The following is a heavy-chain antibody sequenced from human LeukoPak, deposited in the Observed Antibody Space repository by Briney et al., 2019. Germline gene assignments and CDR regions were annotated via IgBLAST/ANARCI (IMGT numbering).Heavy chain of an antibody. Sequence: ASVKVSCKASGYTFTSYYMHWVRQAPGQGLEWMGIINPSGGSTSYAQKFQSRVTMTRDMSTSTVYMELSSLRSEDTAVYYCASSGVIAAAGTGNWFDPWGQGTLVTVSS. J-gene: IGHJ5*02. CDR1: GYTFTSYY. CDR3: ASSGVIAAAGTGNWFDP. D-gene: IGHD6-13*01. CDR2: INPSGGST. V-gene: IGHV1-46*01.